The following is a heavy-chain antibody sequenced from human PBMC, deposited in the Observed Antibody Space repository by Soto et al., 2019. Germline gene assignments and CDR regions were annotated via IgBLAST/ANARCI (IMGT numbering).Heavy chain of an antibody. D-gene: IGHD3-22*01. Sequence: QLQESGPGLVKPSQTLSLTCTVSGGSINNNDYYWNWIRQTPGKGLEWIGYVYYSGSTYYIPSLESRLSMSIDKSKNQFSLRLNSVIAADAAIYYCARMSYYYDKWYFDLWGRGTLGAVSS. CDR2: VYYSGST. J-gene: IGHJ2*01. CDR3: ARMSYYYDKWYFDL. CDR1: GGSINNNDYY. V-gene: IGHV4-30-4*01.